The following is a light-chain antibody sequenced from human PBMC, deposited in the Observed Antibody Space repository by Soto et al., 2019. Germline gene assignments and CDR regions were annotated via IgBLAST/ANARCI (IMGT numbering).Light chain of an antibody. CDR3: CSYAGSSTPYV. CDR1: SSDVGSYNL. J-gene: IGLJ1*01. Sequence: QSSLTHPASLSGSPGQSITISCTGTSSDVGSYNLVSWYQQHPGKAPKLMIYEGSKRPSGVSNRFSGSKSGNTASLTISGLQAEDEADYYCCSYAGSSTPYVFGIGTRSPS. V-gene: IGLV2-23*01. CDR2: EGS.